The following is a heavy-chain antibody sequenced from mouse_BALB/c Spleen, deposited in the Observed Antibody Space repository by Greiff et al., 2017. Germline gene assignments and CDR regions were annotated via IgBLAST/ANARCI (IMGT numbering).Heavy chain of an antibody. CDR2: IDPSDSET. CDR3: ARGLYDGYHAWLAY. V-gene: IGHV1S127*01. D-gene: IGHD2-3*01. CDR1: GYSFTSYW. J-gene: IGHJ3*01. Sequence: QVQLQQSGPQLVRPGASVKISCKASGYSFTSYWMHWVKQRPGQGLEWIGMIDPSDSETRLNQKFKDKATLTVDKSSSTAYMQLSSPTSEDSAVYYCARGLYDGYHAWLAYWGQGTLVTVSA.